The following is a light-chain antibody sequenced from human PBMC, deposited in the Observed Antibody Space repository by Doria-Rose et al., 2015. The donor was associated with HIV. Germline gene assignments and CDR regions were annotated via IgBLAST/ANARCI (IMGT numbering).Light chain of an antibody. V-gene: IGLV2-23*02. J-gene: IGLJ1*01. CDR1: SSDIGGYNL. CDR3: CSYAGSSTYV. CDR2: EVT. Sequence: QSVLIQPASVSGSPGQSITISCTGTSSDIGGYNLVSWYQQHPGQAPKLIIYEVTNRPSGVSGRFSGSKSAYTASLTISGLQAEDEADYYCCSYAGSSTYVFGTGTMVTVL.